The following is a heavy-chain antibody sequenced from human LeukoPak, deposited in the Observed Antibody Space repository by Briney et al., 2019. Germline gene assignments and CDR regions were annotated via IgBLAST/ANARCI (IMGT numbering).Heavy chain of an antibody. CDR3: AREGNRQQWRTRNDAFDI. CDR2: INDGNGNT. CDR1: GYAFTSYA. J-gene: IGHJ3*02. Sequence: ASVKVSCKASGYAFTSYAMHWVRQAPGQRLEWMGWINDGNGNTKYSQKFQGRVTITRDTSASTAYMELSSLRSEDTAVYYCAREGNRQQWRTRNDAFDIWGQGTMVTVSS. D-gene: IGHD6-19*01. V-gene: IGHV1-3*01.